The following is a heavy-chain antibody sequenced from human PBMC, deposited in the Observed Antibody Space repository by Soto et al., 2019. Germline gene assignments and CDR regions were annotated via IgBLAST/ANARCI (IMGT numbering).Heavy chain of an antibody. CDR3: ARSETDNSTFDY. CDR1: GYTFTRNA. CDR2: INAGNGDT. Sequence: ASVKVSCKASGYTFTRNAIHWVRQAPGQRLEWIGRINAGNGDTKYSQKFQGRVTITRDTSASAAYMELSTLGSKDTSVYFCARSETDNSTFDYWGQGTLVTVSS. D-gene: IGHD2-21*02. J-gene: IGHJ4*02. V-gene: IGHV1-3*01.